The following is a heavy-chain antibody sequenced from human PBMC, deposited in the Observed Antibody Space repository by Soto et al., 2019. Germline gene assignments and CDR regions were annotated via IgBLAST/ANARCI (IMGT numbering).Heavy chain of an antibody. CDR3: AKLPYSSGVYYFDY. J-gene: IGHJ4*02. CDR1: RFTFSTYA. Sequence: LRLSCAASRFTFSTYAMSWVRQVPGKGLEWVSAISGSIGSTYYADSVKGRFTISRDNSKNTLYLQMNSLRAEDTAVYYCAKLPYSSGVYYFDYWGQGTLVTVSS. D-gene: IGHD6-19*01. V-gene: IGHV3-23*01. CDR2: ISGSIGST.